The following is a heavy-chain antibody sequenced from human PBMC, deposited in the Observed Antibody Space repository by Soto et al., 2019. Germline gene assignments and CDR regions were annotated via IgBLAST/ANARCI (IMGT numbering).Heavy chain of an antibody. D-gene: IGHD1-1*01. CDR1: RFTFSSCA. CDR2: ISGSGGST. V-gene: IGHV3-23*01. Sequence: LXXSFATPRFTFSSCAMSWVRQAAGKGLEWVSAISGSGGSTYYADSVKGRFTISRDNSKNTLYLQMNRLRAEDTAVYYCAKIQTASIPTYKGSWFDPWGQGTLVTVSS. J-gene: IGHJ5*02. CDR3: AKIQTASIPTYKGSWFDP.